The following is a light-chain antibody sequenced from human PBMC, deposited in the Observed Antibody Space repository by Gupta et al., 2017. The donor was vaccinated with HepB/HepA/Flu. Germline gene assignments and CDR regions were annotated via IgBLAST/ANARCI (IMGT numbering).Light chain of an antibody. V-gene: IGLV2-14*03. CDR1: SSDVGGSNS. J-gene: IGLJ3*02. CDR2: DVN. Sequence: SALPQPASVSGSPDRSLTISCTGPSSDVGGSNSVSWSHQYPAKAPKLLIYDVNARPSGMATPVSASKSGNTAALTISGLQTEDEADYFCSSFTKRTSTLVLFGGGTKLTVL. CDR3: SSFTKRTSTLVL.